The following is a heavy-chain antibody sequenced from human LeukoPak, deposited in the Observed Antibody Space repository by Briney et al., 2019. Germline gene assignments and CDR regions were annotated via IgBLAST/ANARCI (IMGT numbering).Heavy chain of an antibody. Sequence: KPGGSLRLSCAASGFTFSSYEMNWVRQPPGKGLEWIGSIYYSGSTYDNPSLKSRVTMSVDTSRNQFSLNMRHVTAADTAVYYCARSEINDYNRYWGQGITVIVSS. J-gene: IGHJ4*02. CDR3: ARSEINDYNRY. V-gene: IGHV4-59*04. D-gene: IGHD3-10*01. CDR1: GFTFSSYE. CDR2: IYYSGST.